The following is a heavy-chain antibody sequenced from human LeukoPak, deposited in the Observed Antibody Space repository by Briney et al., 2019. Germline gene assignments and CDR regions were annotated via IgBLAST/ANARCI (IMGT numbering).Heavy chain of an antibody. CDR2: ISSSSSYI. V-gene: IGHV3-21*04. CDR3: AKGIAAASLNWFDP. D-gene: IGHD6-13*01. Sequence: KPGRSLRLSRAASGFTFSSDSMNWVRQAPGKGLEWVSSISSSSSYIYYADSVKGRFTISRDNAKNSLYLQMNSLRAEDTAVYYCAKGIAAASLNWFDPWGQGTLVTVSS. J-gene: IGHJ5*02. CDR1: GFTFSSDS.